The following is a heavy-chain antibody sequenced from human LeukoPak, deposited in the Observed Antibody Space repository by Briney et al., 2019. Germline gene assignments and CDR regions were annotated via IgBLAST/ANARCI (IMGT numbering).Heavy chain of an antibody. V-gene: IGHV4-59*08. CDR2: IYYSGST. Sequence: PSETLSLTCTVSGGSISSHYWSWIRQPPGKGLEWIGYIYYSGSTNYNPSLKSRVTISEDTSKNQFSLKLSSVTAADTAVYFCARHGRDWYEYFQHWGQGTLVTVSS. CDR1: GGSISSHY. CDR3: ARHGRDWYEYFQH. J-gene: IGHJ1*01. D-gene: IGHD6-19*01.